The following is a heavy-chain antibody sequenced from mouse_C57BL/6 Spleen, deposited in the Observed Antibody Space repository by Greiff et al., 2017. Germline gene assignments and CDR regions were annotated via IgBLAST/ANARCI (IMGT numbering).Heavy chain of an antibody. Sequence: DVMLVESGGGLVQPKGSLKLSCAASGFSFNTYAMNWVRQAPGKGLEWVARIRSKSNNYATYYADSVKDRFTISRDDSESMLYLQMNNLKTENTAMYYCVRQSYSKTFDYWGQGTTLTVSS. V-gene: IGHV10-1*01. D-gene: IGHD2-5*01. CDR2: IRSKSNNYAT. CDR1: GFSFNTYA. J-gene: IGHJ2*01. CDR3: VRQSYSKTFDY.